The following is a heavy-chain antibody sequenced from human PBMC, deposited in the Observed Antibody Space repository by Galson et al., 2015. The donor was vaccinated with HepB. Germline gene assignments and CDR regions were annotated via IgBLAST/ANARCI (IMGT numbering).Heavy chain of an antibody. D-gene: IGHD4-23*01. CDR3: ARGAGDDSDMDY. CDR2: INSRGTTI. Sequence: SLRLSCAASGFTFRTYEMNWVRQAPGKGLEWVSYINSRGTTIYYADSVKGRFTISRDNAENSLYLQMNSLRAEDTALYYCARGAGDDSDMDYWGQGTRVTVSS. J-gene: IGHJ4*02. CDR1: GFTFRTYE. V-gene: IGHV3-48*03.